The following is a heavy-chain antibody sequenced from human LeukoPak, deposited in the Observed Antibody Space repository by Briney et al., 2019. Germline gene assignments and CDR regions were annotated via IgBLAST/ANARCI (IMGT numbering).Heavy chain of an antibody. CDR2: ISGSGGST. J-gene: IGHJ4*02. V-gene: IGHV3-23*01. Sequence: PGGSLRLSCAASGFTFSSYAMSWVRQAPGKGLEWVSAISGSGGSTYYAGSVKGRFTISRDNSKNTLYLQMNSLRAEDTAVYYCAKVGPIFGVVIIGFDYWGQGTLVTVSS. D-gene: IGHD3-3*01. CDR1: GFTFSSYA. CDR3: AKVGPIFGVVIIGFDY.